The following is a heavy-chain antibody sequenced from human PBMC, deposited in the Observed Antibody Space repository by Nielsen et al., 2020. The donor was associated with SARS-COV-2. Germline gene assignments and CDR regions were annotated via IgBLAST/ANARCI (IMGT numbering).Heavy chain of an antibody. CDR2: MSPSSGKT. Sequence: ASVKVSCKASADTFTSYDINWLRQATGQRLEWMGRMSPSSGKTDYAQKFQGRVRMTRNTSINTAYMELSSLRSEDTAVYYCARAPSTFYGMDVWGQGTTVTVSS. D-gene: IGHD3-16*01. V-gene: IGHV1-8*01. CDR3: ARAPSTFYGMDV. CDR1: ADTFTSYD. J-gene: IGHJ6*02.